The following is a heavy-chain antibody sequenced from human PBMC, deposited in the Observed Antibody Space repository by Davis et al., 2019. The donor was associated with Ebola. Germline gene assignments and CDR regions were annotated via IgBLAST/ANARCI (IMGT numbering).Heavy chain of an antibody. J-gene: IGHJ4*02. CDR2: ISGDGGST. V-gene: IGHV3-43*02. CDR3: AKDGQGGAFDY. CDR1: GFTFDDYA. D-gene: IGHD2-15*01. Sequence: PGGSLRLSCAASGFTFDDYAMHWVRQAPGKGLEWVSLISGDGGSTYYADSVKGRFTISRDNSKNTLYLQMNSLRAEDTAVYYCAKDGQGGAFDYWGQGTLVTVSS.